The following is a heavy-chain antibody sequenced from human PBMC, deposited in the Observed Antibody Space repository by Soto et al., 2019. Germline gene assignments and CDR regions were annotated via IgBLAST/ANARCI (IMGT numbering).Heavy chain of an antibody. CDR3: ARDLVGDFWSGRYYYYGMDV. V-gene: IGHV3-11*01. CDR1: GFTFSDYY. J-gene: IGHJ6*02. CDR2: ISSSGSTI. Sequence: QVQLVESGGGLVKPGGSLRLSCAASGFTFSDYYMSWIRQAPGKGLEWVSYISSSGSTIYYADSVKGRFTISRDNAKNSLYLQMNSLRAEDTAVYYCARDLVGDFWSGRYYYYGMDVWGQGTTVTVSS. D-gene: IGHD3-3*01.